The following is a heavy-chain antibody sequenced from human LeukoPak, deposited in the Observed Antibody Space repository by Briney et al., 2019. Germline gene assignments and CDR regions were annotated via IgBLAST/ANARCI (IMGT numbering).Heavy chain of an antibody. CDR3: ARDRTAMVTENTFP. D-gene: IGHD5-18*01. V-gene: IGHV3-21*01. J-gene: IGHJ5*02. CDR1: GFTFSSYS. CDR2: ISSSSSYI. Sequence: KPGGSLRLXCAASGFTFSSYSMNWVRQAPGKELESVSSISSSSSYIYYADSVKGRFTISRDNAKNSLYLQMNSLRAEDTAVYYCARDRTAMVTENTFPWGQGTLVTVSS.